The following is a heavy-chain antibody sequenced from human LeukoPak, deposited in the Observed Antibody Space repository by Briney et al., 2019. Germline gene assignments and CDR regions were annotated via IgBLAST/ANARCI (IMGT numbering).Heavy chain of an antibody. J-gene: IGHJ4*02. D-gene: IGHD3-22*01. CDR2: INHSGST. CDR1: GGSFSGYY. CDR3: ARGTCYYDSSGYSYYFDY. Sequence: SETLSLTCAVYGGSFSGYYWSWIRQPPGKGLEWIGEINHSGSTNYNPSLKSRVTISVDTSKNQFSLKLSSVTAADTAVYYCARGTCYYDSSGYSYYFDYWGQGTLVTVSS. V-gene: IGHV4-34*01.